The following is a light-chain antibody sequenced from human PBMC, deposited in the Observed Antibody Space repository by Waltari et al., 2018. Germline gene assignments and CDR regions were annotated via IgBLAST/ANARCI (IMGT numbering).Light chain of an antibody. CDR2: LVS. V-gene: IGKV2-28*01. J-gene: IGKJ1*01. CDR1: QSLLHSSGNTF. Sequence: DILMTQSPLSRSVTPGEPASLSCRSSQSLLHSSGNTFLDLYLQKPGQSPQLLIYLVSNRASGVPDRFSGSGSGTDFTLKISRVEAEDVGVYFCMQARHTPWTFGQGTKVEIK. CDR3: MQARHTPWT.